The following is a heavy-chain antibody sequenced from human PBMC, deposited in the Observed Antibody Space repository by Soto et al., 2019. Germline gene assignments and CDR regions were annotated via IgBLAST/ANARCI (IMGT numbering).Heavy chain of an antibody. CDR2: ITRDGYNK. D-gene: IGHD6-6*01. J-gene: IGHJ1*01. CDR3: TKSSGGSSSVGMAY. V-gene: IGHV3-30*04. CDR1: GFIFKNYA. Sequence: GGSLRLSCAVSGFIFKNYALNWVRQAPGKGLEWVASITRDGYNKYYADSVKGRFTISRDNSKNTLSLQMTALRVEDSSVYYCTKSSGGSSSVGMAYWGPGTLVTVSS.